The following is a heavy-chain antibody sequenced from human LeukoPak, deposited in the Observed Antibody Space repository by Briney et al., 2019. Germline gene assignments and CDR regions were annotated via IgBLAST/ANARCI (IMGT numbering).Heavy chain of an antibody. CDR1: GGSISSSNW. D-gene: IGHD3-10*01. Sequence: SETLSLTCGVSGGSISSSNWWNWVRQPPGKGLEWIGEIYHSGSTNYNPSLKRRVTISVDKSKNQLSLKLSSVTAADTAVYYCAGDRNTLVRGVLDVWGQGTTVTVSS. V-gene: IGHV4-4*02. J-gene: IGHJ6*02. CDR3: AGDRNTLVRGVLDV. CDR2: IYHSGST.